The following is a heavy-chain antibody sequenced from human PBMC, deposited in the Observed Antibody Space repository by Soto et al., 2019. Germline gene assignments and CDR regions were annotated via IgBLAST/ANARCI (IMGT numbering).Heavy chain of an antibody. CDR3: ARVRGIAAAGTTKATTKNFDY. J-gene: IGHJ4*02. CDR1: GYTFTGYY. D-gene: IGHD6-13*01. V-gene: IGHV1-2*02. Sequence: ASVKVSCKASGYTFTGYYMHWVRQAPGQGLEWMGWINPNSGGTNYAQKFQGRVTMTRDTSISTAYMELSRLRSDDTAVYYCARVRGIAAAGTTKATTKNFDYWGQGTLVTVSS. CDR2: INPNSGGT.